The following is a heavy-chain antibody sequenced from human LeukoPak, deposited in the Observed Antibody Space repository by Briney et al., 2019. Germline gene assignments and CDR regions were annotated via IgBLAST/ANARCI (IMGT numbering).Heavy chain of an antibody. Sequence: GGPLRLSCTASGFTFGNYVMTWLRQAPGKGLECVGFIRSKPYGGTTEYAASVKGRFTISRDDSKGIAYLQLNSLKTEDTAVYYCTRGYCSGGSCQGYFDYWGQGTLVTVSS. CDR3: TRGYCSGGSCQGYFDY. J-gene: IGHJ4*02. CDR1: GFTFGNYV. V-gene: IGHV3-49*03. CDR2: IRSKPYGGTT. D-gene: IGHD2-15*01.